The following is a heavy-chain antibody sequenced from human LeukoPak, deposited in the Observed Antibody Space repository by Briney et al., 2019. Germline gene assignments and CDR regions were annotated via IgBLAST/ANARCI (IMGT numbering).Heavy chain of an antibody. V-gene: IGHV3-15*01. CDR2: IKSKTDGGTA. CDR3: ATESDWNFNF. J-gene: IGHJ4*02. CDR1: GFTFSHVW. D-gene: IGHD2-21*02. Sequence: GGSLRLSCAAPGFTFSHVWMSWVRQAPGKGLEWVARIKSKTDGGTADHAASLKGRFTISRDDSKDTLYLQMNSLKTEDTAVYYCATESDWNFNFWGQGTLVTVAS.